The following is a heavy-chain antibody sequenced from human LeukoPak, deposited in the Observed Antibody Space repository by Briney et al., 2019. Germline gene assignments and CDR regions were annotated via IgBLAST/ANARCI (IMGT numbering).Heavy chain of an antibody. CDR3: AREHSGHWFDP. D-gene: IGHD3-3*02. V-gene: IGHV4-31*11. J-gene: IGHJ5*02. Sequence: SETLSLTCAVSGGSISSGDYYWSWIRQHPGKGLEWIGYINYSGSAFYNPSLKSRVTISVDTSKNQSSLKLNSVSAADTAVYYCAREHSGHWFDPWGQGTLVTVSS. CDR2: INYSGSA. CDR1: GGSISSGDYY.